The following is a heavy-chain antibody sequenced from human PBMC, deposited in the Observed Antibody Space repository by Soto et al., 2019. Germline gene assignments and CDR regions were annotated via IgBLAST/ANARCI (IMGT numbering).Heavy chain of an antibody. J-gene: IGHJ4*02. D-gene: IGHD5-18*01. CDR1: GGSISSGDYY. CDR2: IYYSGST. CDR3: ARVQGGGGAMVHNY. V-gene: IGHV4-30-4*01. Sequence: QVQLQESGPGLVKPSQTLSLTCTVSGGSISSGDYYWSWIRQPPGKGLEWIGYIYYSGSTYYNPSLKSRVTISVDTSKNQFSLKLSSETATDTAVYDCARVQGGGGAMVHNYWGQGTLVTVSS.